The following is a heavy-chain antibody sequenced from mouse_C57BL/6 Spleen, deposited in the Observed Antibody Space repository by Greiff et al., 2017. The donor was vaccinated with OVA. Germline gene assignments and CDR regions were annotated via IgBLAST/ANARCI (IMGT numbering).Heavy chain of an antibody. CDR1: GYTFTDYY. J-gene: IGHJ2*01. CDR3: ARSRYVSVFDY. V-gene: IGHV1-84*01. CDR2: ISPGSGNT. Sequence: VQLQQSGPELVKPGASVKISCKASGYTFTDYYINWVKQRPGQGLAWIGWISPGSGNTKYNEKFKGKATLTVDTSSSPAYLQLSSLTSEDSAVYFCARSRYVSVFDYWGQGTTLTVSS. D-gene: IGHD1-1*01.